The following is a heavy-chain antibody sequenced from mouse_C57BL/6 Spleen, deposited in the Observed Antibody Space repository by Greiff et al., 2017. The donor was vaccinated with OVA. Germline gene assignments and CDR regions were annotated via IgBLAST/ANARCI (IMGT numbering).Heavy chain of an antibody. V-gene: IGHV1-54*01. D-gene: IGHD1-1*01. J-gene: IGHJ4*01. CDR3: ARGYGSSYEDYAMDY. CDR2: INPGSGGT. CDR1: GYAFTNYL. Sequence: QVQLQQSGAELVSPGTSVKVSCKASGYAFTNYLIEWVKQRPGQGLEWIGVINPGSGGTNYNEKFKGKATLTADKSSSTAYMQLSSLTSEDSAVYFCARGYGSSYEDYAMDYWGQGTSVTVSS.